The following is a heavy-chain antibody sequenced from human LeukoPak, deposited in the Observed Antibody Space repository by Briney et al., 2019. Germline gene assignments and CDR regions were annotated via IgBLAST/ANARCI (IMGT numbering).Heavy chain of an antibody. CDR2: ISSSGSTI. D-gene: IGHD5-12*01. Sequence: PGGSLRLSCAASGFTFSSYEMNWVRQAPGKGLEWVSYISSSGSTIYYADSVKGRFTISRDNAKNSLYLQMNSLRAEDTAVYYCARDKIVATIEDYYYMDVWGKGTTVTVSS. CDR1: GFTFSSYE. V-gene: IGHV3-48*03. CDR3: ARDKIVATIEDYYYMDV. J-gene: IGHJ6*03.